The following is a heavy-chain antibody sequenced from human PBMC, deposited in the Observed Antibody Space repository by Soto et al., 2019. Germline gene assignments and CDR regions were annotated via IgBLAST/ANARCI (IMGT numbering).Heavy chain of an antibody. CDR3: ARVPSSFSGSYDGSMAPRYYYYGMDV. CDR2: INHSGST. V-gene: IGHV4-34*01. Sequence: LSLTCAVYGGSFSGYYWSWIRQPPGKGLEWIGEINHSGSTNYNPSLKSRVTISVDTSKNQFSLKLSSVTAADTAVYYCARVPSSFSGSYDGSMAPRYYYYGMDVWGQGTTVTVSS. J-gene: IGHJ6*02. D-gene: IGHD3-10*01. CDR1: GGSFSGYY.